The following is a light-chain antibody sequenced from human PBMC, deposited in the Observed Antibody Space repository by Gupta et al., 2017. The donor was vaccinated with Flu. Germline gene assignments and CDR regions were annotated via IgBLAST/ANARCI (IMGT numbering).Light chain of an antibody. V-gene: IGLV1-44*01. CDR2: SDD. CDR1: STNIGRNT. Sequence: QSVLTHPPSASGTPGQRVTIHCSGSSTNIGRNTVNWYQQLPGAAPRLLIYSDDQRPSGVPDRFSGSKSGTSASLAISGLQAEDEADYHCAAWDDSLNGGVFGGGTKLTVL. CDR3: AAWDDSLNGGV. J-gene: IGLJ3*02.